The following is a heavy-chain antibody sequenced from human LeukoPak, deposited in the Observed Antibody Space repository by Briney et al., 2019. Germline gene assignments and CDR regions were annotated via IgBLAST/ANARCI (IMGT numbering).Heavy chain of an antibody. CDR3: ASPQSSANLGWYSI. J-gene: IGHJ4*02. CDR2: INPRGGST. D-gene: IGHD6-19*01. V-gene: IGHV1-46*01. Sequence: ASVKVSCKASGYTFISYYMHWVRQAPGQGLEWMGIINPRGGSTSYHQKFQGRVTMTRDTSTSTAYMELRSLRSDDTAVYYCASPQSSANLGWYSIWGQGTLVTVSS. CDR1: GYTFISYY.